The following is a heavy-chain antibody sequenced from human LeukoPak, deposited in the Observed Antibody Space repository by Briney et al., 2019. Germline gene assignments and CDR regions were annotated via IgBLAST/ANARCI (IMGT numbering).Heavy chain of an antibody. CDR1: GFTFSSYG. CDR2: ISYDGSNK. D-gene: IGHD3-10*01. CDR3: AKEATYYYGSGYTIFDY. Sequence: GGSLRLSCAASGFTFSSYGMHWVRQAPGKGLEWVAVISYDGSNKYYADSVKGRFTISRDNSKNTLYLQMNSLRAEDTAVYYCAKEATYYYGSGYTIFDYWGQGTLVTVSS. V-gene: IGHV3-30*18. J-gene: IGHJ4*02.